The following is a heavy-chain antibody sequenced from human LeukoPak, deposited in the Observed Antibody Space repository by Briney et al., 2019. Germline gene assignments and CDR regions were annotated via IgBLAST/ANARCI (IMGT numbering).Heavy chain of an antibody. CDR3: AKDYSPYYYDSSGYYRYDYFDY. V-gene: IGHV3-23*01. D-gene: IGHD3-22*01. J-gene: IGHJ4*02. CDR2: ISGSGGST. Sequence: GGSLRLSCAASGFTFSSYGMSWVRQAPGKGLEWVSAISGSGGSTYYADSVRGRFTISRDNSKNTLYLQMNSLRAEDTAVYYCAKDYSPYYYDSSGYYRYDYFDYWGQGTLVTVSS. CDR1: GFTFSSYG.